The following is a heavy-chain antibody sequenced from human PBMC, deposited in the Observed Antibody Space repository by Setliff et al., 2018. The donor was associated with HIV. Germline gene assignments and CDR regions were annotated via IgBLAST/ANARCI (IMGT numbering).Heavy chain of an antibody. D-gene: IGHD3-10*01. CDR2: IYNSAST. J-gene: IGHJ5*02. CDR3: ARHSGVASPNWFDP. Sequence: PSETLSLTCTVSGGSISSYYWSWIRQPAGKGLEWIGYIYNSASTSYNPSLKSRVTISVDTSKIQFSLNLSSVTAADTAVYYCARHSGVASPNWFDPWGQGTLVTVSS. CDR1: GGSISSYY. V-gene: IGHV4-59*08.